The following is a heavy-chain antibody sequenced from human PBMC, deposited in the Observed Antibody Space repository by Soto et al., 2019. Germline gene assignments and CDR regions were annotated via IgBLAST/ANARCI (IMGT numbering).Heavy chain of an antibody. V-gene: IGHV3-30-3*01. J-gene: IGHJ4*02. Sequence: GSLRLSCAASGFTFSSYAMHWVRQAPGKGLEWVAVISYDGSNKYYADSVKGRFTISRDNSKNTLYLQMNSLRAEDTAVYYCPQSIAVAGTSGEYFDYWGQGTLGTVSS. D-gene: IGHD6-19*01. CDR3: PQSIAVAGTSGEYFDY. CDR2: ISYDGSNK. CDR1: GFTFSSYA.